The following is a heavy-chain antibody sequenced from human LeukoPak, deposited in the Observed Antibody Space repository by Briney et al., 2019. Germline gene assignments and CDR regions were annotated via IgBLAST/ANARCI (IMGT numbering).Heavy chain of an antibody. CDR2: ISDSGGRT. D-gene: IGHD3-22*01. J-gene: IGHJ4*02. Sequence: GGSLRLSCTVSGITLSNYGMTWVRQAPGKGLEWVAGISDSGGRTNYADSVKGRFTISRDNAKNTLYLQMNSLRAEDTAVYFCAKRGVVIRVILVGFHKEAYYFDSWGQGALVTVSS. CDR1: GITLSNYG. CDR3: AKRGVVIRVILVGFHKEAYYFDS. V-gene: IGHV3-23*01.